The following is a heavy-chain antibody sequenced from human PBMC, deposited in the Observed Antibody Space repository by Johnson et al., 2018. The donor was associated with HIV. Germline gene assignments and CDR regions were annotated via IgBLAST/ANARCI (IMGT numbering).Heavy chain of an antibody. CDR1: GFTFDDHG. Sequence: VQLVESGGGVVRPGGSLRLSCAASGFTFDDHGMSWVRQAPGKGLEWVSGINWNGGSTGYADSVKGRFTISRDNAKNSLYLQMNSLRAEDTAVYYCARVITEGGTRWAFDIWGQGTIVTVSS. J-gene: IGHJ3*02. D-gene: IGHD6-13*01. CDR2: INWNGGST. CDR3: ARVITEGGTRWAFDI. V-gene: IGHV3-20*04.